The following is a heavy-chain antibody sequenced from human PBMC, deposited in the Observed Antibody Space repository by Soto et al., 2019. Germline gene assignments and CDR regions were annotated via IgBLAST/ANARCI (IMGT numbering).Heavy chain of an antibody. Sequence: GGSLRLSCAASGFTVSSNYMSWVRQAPGKGLEWVSVIYSGGSTYYADSVKGRFTISRHNSKNTLYLQMNSLRAEDTAVYYCASSTKYYDYIWGSYRLSAFDIWGQGTMVTVSS. V-gene: IGHV3-53*04. D-gene: IGHD3-16*02. J-gene: IGHJ3*02. CDR3: ASSTKYYDYIWGSYRLSAFDI. CDR2: IYSGGST. CDR1: GFTVSSNY.